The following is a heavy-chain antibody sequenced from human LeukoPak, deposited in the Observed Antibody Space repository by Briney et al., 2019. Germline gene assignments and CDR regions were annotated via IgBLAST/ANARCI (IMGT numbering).Heavy chain of an antibody. J-gene: IGHJ6*03. CDR1: GGSFSGYY. Sequence: SETLSLTCAVYGGSFSGYYWSWIRQPPGKGLEWIGEINHSGSTNYNPSLKSRVTISVDTSKNQFSLKLSSVTAADTAVYYCAQAVVAATRYYYYYYMDVWGKGTTVTVFS. CDR2: INHSGST. V-gene: IGHV4-34*01. CDR3: AQAVVAATRYYYYYYMDV. D-gene: IGHD2-15*01.